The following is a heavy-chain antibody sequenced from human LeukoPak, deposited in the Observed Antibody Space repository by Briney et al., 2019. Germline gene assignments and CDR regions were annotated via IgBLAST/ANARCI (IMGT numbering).Heavy chain of an antibody. V-gene: IGHV1-18*01. CDR3: ARDRTSRYYGSGSLDY. CDR2: ISAYNGNT. D-gene: IGHD3-10*01. J-gene: IGHJ4*02. CDR1: GYTFTSYG. Sequence: ASVKVSCKASGYTFTSYGISWVRQAPGQGLEWMVWISAYNGNTNYAQKLQGRVTMTTDTSTSTAYMELRSLRSDDTAVYYCARDRTSRYYGSGSLDYWGQGTLVTVSS.